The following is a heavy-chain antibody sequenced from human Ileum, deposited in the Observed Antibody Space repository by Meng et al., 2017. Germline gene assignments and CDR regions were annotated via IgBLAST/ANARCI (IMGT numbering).Heavy chain of an antibody. D-gene: IGHD2-15*01. CDR3: ARDCSGGSCYSGFDY. J-gene: IGHJ4*02. CDR2: ISSSSSYI. V-gene: IGHV3-21*01. CDR1: GFTFSSYS. Sequence: GESLKISCAASGFTFSSYSMNWVRQAPGKGLEWVSSISSSSSYIYYADSVKGRFTISRDNAKNSLYLQMNSLRAEDTAVYYCARDCSGGSCYSGFDYWGQGTLVTVSS.